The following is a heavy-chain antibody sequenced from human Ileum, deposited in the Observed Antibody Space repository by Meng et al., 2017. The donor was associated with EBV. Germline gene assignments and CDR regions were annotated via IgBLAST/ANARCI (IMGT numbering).Heavy chain of an antibody. CDR1: GGSISSSSYY. CDR3: ARKFSVVGSTDGWFDP. J-gene: IGHJ5*02. CDR2: VVYSGTT. D-gene: IGHD2-8*01. Sequence: QLQRQESGPGLVKPSETLSLTVTVSGGSISSSSYYWAWFRQPPGEGLEWIGSVVYSGTTYYTSSLKSRVSISVDTSKNQFSLTLSSVTAADTAVYFCARKFSVVGSTDGWFDPWGQGTLVTVSS. V-gene: IGHV4-39*07.